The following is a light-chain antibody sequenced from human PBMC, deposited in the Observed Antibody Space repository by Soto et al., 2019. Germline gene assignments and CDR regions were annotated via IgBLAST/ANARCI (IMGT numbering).Light chain of an antibody. V-gene: IGKV1-39*01. CDR1: QSISSY. Sequence: DIQMTQSPSSLSASIGDSVTITCRASQSISSYLSWYQQKPGKAPKLLIFAASNLQSGVASRFSGSGSGTDFTLTVSNLQPEDFATYYCQQSYTSRITFGLGTRLESK. CDR3: QQSYTSRIT. CDR2: AAS. J-gene: IGKJ5*01.